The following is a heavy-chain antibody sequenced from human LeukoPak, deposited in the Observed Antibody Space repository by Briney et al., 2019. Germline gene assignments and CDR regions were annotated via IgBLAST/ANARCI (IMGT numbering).Heavy chain of an antibody. CDR1: GGTFRSYG. D-gene: IGHD4-17*01. V-gene: IGHV1-18*01. CDR3: ARVAYGDPPFDY. Sequence: ASVKVSCKASGGTFRSYGLNWVRQAPGQGLEWMGWISAYNGNTNYAQKLQGRVTMTTDTSTSTAYMELRSLRSDDTAVYYCARVAYGDPPFDYWGQGTLVTVSS. J-gene: IGHJ4*02. CDR2: ISAYNGNT.